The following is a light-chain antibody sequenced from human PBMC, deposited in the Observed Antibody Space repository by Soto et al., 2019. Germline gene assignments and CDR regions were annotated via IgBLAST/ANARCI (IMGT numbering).Light chain of an antibody. Sequence: QSVLTQPPSASGAPGQTVTISCSGRSSNIGSNYVYWYQQLPETAPRLLLYRADQRPSGIPDRFSGSKSGTSASLAISGLRSEDEADYYCAAWDDTLSSLVFGGGTKLTVL. CDR1: SSNIGSNY. J-gene: IGLJ2*01. CDR3: AAWDDTLSSLV. V-gene: IGLV1-47*01. CDR2: RAD.